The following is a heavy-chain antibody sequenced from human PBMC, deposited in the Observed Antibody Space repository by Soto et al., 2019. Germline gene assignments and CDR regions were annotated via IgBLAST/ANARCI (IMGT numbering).Heavy chain of an antibody. J-gene: IGHJ4*02. V-gene: IGHV4-31*03. CDR2: IYYSGST. CDR1: CGSISSGGYY. Sequence: SETLSLTCTVSCGSISSGGYYWSWIRQHPGKGLEWIEYIYYSGSTYYNPSLKSRVTISVDTSKNQFSLKLSSVTAADTAVYYCARDYYGSGSYYTSYWGQGTLVTVSS. CDR3: ARDYYGSGSYYTSY. D-gene: IGHD3-10*01.